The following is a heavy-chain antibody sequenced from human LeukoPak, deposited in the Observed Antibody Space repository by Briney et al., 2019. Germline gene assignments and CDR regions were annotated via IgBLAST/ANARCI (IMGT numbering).Heavy chain of an antibody. V-gene: IGHV3-48*03. Sequence: GGSLRLSCAASGFTFSSYEMNWVRPAPGKGLEWVSYISSSGSTIYYADSVKGRFTIYRDNAKNSLYLQMNSLRAEDTAVYYCVRAYHSSGWYRIDYWGQRTLVTVSS. CDR1: GFTFSSYE. J-gene: IGHJ4*02. CDR2: ISSSGSTI. CDR3: VRAYHSSGWYRIDY. D-gene: IGHD6-19*01.